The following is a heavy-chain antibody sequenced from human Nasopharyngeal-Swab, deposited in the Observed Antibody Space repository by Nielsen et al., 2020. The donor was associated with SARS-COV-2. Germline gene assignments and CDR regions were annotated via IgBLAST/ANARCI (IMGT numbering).Heavy chain of an antibody. J-gene: IGHJ4*02. CDR2: IKQDGSEK. CDR3: ARLESSSWYWSY. V-gene: IGHV3-7*01. D-gene: IGHD6-13*01. CDR1: GFTFSGYW. Sequence: GESLKISCAASGFTFSGYWMSWVRQAPGTGLEWVANIKQDGSEKYYVDSVKGRFTISRDNAKNSLYLQMNSLRAEDTAVYYCARLESSSWYWSYWGQGTLVTVSS.